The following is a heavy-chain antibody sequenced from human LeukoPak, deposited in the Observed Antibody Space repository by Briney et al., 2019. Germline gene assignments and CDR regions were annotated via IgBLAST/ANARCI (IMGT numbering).Heavy chain of an antibody. CDR1: GGSISSGGYY. CDR2: IYYSGST. V-gene: IGHV4-31*03. D-gene: IGHD3-10*01. J-gene: IGHJ3*02. CDR3: ARMAGGPYGSGSYYTGNDAFDI. Sequence: PSQTLSLTCTVSGGSISSGGYYWSWIRQHPGKGLEWIGYIYYSGSTYYNPSLKSRVTISVDTSKNQFSLKLSSVTAADTAVYYCARMAGGPYGSGSYYTGNDAFDIWGQGTMVTVSS.